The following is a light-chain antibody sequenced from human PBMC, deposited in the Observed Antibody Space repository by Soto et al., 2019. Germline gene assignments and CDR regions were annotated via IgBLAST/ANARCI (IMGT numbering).Light chain of an antibody. CDR2: EGS. CDR3: CSYAGSSTWV. Sequence: QSALTQPASVSXSPGQSITISCTGTSSDVGSSNLVSWYQQHPGKAPKLMIYEGSERPSGVSDRFSGSKTGNTASLTISGLQAEDEGDYYCCSYAGSSTWVFGGGTKLTVL. CDR1: SSDVGSSNL. V-gene: IGLV2-23*01. J-gene: IGLJ3*02.